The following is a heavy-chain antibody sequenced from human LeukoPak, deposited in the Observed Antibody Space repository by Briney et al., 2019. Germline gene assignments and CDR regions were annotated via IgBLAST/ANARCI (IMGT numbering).Heavy chain of an antibody. J-gene: IGHJ4*02. Sequence: GGPLRLSCAASGFTFSFYALSWVRQAPGKGLEWVSAISSSGSTTYYADSLKGRFTISRDNSKNTLYLQMNSLRAEDTAVYYCANPISSSTILDYWGQGTLVTVSS. CDR2: ISSSGSTT. V-gene: IGHV3-23*01. CDR1: GFTFSFYA. CDR3: ANPISSSTILDY. D-gene: IGHD2-2*01.